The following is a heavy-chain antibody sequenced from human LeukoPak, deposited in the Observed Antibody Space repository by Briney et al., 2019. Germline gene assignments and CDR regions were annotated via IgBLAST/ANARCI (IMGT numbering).Heavy chain of an antibody. J-gene: IGHJ4*02. D-gene: IGHD1-26*01. CDR1: GGSFSGYY. Sequence: SETLSLTCAVYGGSFSGYYWSWIRQPPGKGLEWIGEINHSGSTNYNPSLKSRVTISVDTSKNQFSLKLSSVTAADTAVYHCARVSGSYYGIDYWGQGTLVTVSS. CDR3: ARVSGSYYGIDY. CDR2: INHSGST. V-gene: IGHV4-34*01.